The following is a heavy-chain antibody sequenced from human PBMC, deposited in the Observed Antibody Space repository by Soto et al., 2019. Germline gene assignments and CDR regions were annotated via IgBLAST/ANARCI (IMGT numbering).Heavy chain of an antibody. CDR3: AKDLRYGDYPFNYFDY. D-gene: IGHD4-17*01. Sequence: ASVKVSCKASSYTFTSYAISWVRQAPGQGLEWMGWISAYNGNTNYAQKLQGRVTMTTDTSTTTAYMELRSLRAEDTAVYYCAKDLRYGDYPFNYFDYWGQGTLVTVSS. V-gene: IGHV1-18*01. CDR2: ISAYNGNT. CDR1: SYTFTSYA. J-gene: IGHJ4*02.